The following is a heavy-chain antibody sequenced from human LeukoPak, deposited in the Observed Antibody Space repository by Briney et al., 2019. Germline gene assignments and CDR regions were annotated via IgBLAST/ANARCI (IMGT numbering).Heavy chain of an antibody. V-gene: IGHV3-74*01. Sequence: GGSLRLSCAASGFTFSSYWMHWVRQAPGKGLVWVSRINSDGSSTSYADSVKGRFTISRDNAKNTLYLQMNSLRAEDTAAYYCARADRTHDFWTPTYYYGMDVWGQGTTVTVSS. CDR1: GFTFSSYW. CDR2: INSDGSST. D-gene: IGHD3-3*01. CDR3: ARADRTHDFWTPTYYYGMDV. J-gene: IGHJ6*02.